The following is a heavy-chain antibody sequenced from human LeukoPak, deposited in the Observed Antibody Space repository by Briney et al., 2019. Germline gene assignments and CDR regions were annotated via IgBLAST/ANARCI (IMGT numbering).Heavy chain of an antibody. CDR2: IWYDGSNK. J-gene: IGHJ4*02. CDR3: ARESTRYGSGSYYTYY. Sequence: TGGSLSLSCVASEFTFSSYWMTWVRQAPGKRLEWVAVIWYDGSNKYYADSVKGRFTISRDNSKNTLYLQMNSLRAEDTAVYYCARESTRYGSGSYYTYYWGQGALVTVSS. CDR1: EFTFSSYW. V-gene: IGHV3-33*08. D-gene: IGHD3-10*01.